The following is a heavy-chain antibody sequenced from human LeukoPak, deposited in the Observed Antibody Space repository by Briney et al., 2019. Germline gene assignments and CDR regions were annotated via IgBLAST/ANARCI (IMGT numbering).Heavy chain of an antibody. CDR3: ARVFWEKDASIGAFDI. CDR1: GFTVSGNY. CDR2: IYSGDST. D-gene: IGHD3-16*01. J-gene: IGHJ3*02. V-gene: IGHV3-66*01. Sequence: GGSLRLSCAASGFTVSGNYMSWVRQAPGKGLEWVSIIYSGDSTYYADSVKGRFTISRDNSKNTLYLQMNSMRAEDTAVYYCARVFWEKDASIGAFDIWGQGTMVTVSS.